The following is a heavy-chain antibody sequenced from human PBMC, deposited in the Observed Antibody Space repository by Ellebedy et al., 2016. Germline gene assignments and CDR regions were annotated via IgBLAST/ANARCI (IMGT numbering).Heavy chain of an antibody. Sequence: ASVKVSCXASAYTFTTFSITWVRQVPGQGLDWMGFVNTFSGNTKFAQKFQGRVSMTTDSSTHTAYMDLRSLRSDDTAMYYCAKTSGWGYGENWGQGTLVTVSS. CDR3: AKTSGWGYGEN. CDR1: AYTFTTFS. CDR2: VNTFSGNT. D-gene: IGHD3-10*01. V-gene: IGHV1-18*04. J-gene: IGHJ4*02.